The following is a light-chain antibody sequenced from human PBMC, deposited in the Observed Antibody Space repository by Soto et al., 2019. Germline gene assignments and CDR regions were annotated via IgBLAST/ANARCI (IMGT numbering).Light chain of an antibody. CDR3: QQYYSTPRT. Sequence: DIVMTQSPDSLAVSLGERATINCKSGQSVLYSSNNKNYLAWYQQKPGQPPKLLIYWASTRESGVPDRFSGSGSGTDFTLTISSLPAEDVAVYYCQQYYSTPRTFGQGTKVEIK. CDR1: QSVLYSSNNKNY. V-gene: IGKV4-1*01. J-gene: IGKJ1*01. CDR2: WAS.